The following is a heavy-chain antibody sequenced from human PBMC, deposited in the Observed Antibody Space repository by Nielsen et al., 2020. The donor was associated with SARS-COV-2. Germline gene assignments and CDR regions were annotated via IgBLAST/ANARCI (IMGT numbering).Heavy chain of an antibody. J-gene: IGHJ6*02. Sequence: ASVKVSCKASGYTFTSYGISWVRQAPGQGLEWMGWISAYNGNTNYAQKLQGRVTITADESTSTAYMELSSLRSEDTAVYYCTKTGYSYGRTSYYYYGMDVWGQGTTVTVSS. CDR3: TKTGYSYGRTSYYYYGMDV. V-gene: IGHV1-18*01. D-gene: IGHD5-18*01. CDR1: GYTFTSYG. CDR2: ISAYNGNT.